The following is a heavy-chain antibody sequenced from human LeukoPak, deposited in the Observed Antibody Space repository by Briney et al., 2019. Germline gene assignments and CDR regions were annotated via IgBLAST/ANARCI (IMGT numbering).Heavy chain of an antibody. D-gene: IGHD1-1*01. Sequence: LRLSCAASGFTFSSYAMSWVRQAPGKGLEWIGYIYHSGSTYYNPSLKSRVTISVDRSKNQFSLKLSSVTAADTAVYYCARVTGTKYIYYYYGMDVWGQGTTVTVSS. V-gene: IGHV4-30-2*01. J-gene: IGHJ6*02. CDR1: GFTFSSYA. CDR2: IYHSGST. CDR3: ARVTGTKYIYYYYGMDV.